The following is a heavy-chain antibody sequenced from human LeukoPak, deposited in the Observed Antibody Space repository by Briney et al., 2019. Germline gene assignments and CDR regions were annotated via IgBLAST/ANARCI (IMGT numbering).Heavy chain of an antibody. D-gene: IGHD3-10*01. Sequence: SETLSLTCTVSGGSISSGSYYWSWIRQPAGKGLEWIGRIYTSGSTNYNPSLKSRVSISVDTSENQFSLKLSSVTAADTAVYRCAGDNLTRGSRVGFDPWGQGTLVTVSS. V-gene: IGHV4-61*02. CDR2: IYTSGST. CDR1: GGSISSGSYY. J-gene: IGHJ5*02. CDR3: AGDNLTRGSRVGFDP.